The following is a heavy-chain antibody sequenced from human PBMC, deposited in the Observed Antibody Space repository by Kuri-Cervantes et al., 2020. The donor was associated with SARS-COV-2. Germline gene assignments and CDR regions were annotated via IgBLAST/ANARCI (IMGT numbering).Heavy chain of an antibody. CDR1: GGTFSSYA. J-gene: IGHJ4*02. CDR2: ISAYNGNT. D-gene: IGHD5-18*01. CDR3: ARDRNPYSYGPLFDY. Sequence: ASVKVSCKASGGTFSSYAISWVRQAPGQGLEWMGWISAYNGNTNYAQKLQDRVTMTTDTSTSTAYTELRSLRSDDTAVYYCARDRNPYSYGPLFDYWGQGTLVTVSS. V-gene: IGHV1-18*01.